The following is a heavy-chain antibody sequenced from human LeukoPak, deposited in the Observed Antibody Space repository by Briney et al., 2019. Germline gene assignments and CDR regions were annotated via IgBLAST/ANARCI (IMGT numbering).Heavy chain of an antibody. CDR1: GFTFSSYE. Sequence: PGGSLRLSCAASGFTFSSYEMNWVRQAPGKGLEWVSYISSSGSTIYYADSVQGRFTISRDNAKNLLYLQMSSLRAEDTAVYYCARNDYNFDYWGQGTLVTVSS. D-gene: IGHD3-16*01. J-gene: IGHJ4*02. CDR2: ISSSGSTI. V-gene: IGHV3-48*03. CDR3: ARNDYNFDY.